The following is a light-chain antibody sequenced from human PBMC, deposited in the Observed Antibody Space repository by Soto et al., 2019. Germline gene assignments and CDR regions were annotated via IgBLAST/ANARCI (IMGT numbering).Light chain of an antibody. J-gene: IGKJ2*01. CDR3: QQHNNWPYT. V-gene: IGKV3-15*01. CDR1: QSVSSN. CDR2: GAS. Sequence: EIVMTQSPATLSVSPGERATLSCRASQSVSSNLAWYQQKPGQAPRLLIYGASTRATGIPARFSGSRSGTEFTLTISSLQSEDFAVYYCQQHNNWPYTFGQGTKLEIK.